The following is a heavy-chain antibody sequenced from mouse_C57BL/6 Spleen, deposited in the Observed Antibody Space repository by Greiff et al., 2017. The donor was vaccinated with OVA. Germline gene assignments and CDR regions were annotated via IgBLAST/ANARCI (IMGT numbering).Heavy chain of an antibody. CDR2: IYPRSGNT. J-gene: IGHJ3*01. Sequence: LKQSGAELARPGASVKLSCKASGYTFTSYGISWVKQRTGQGLEWIGEIYPRSGNTYYNEKFKGKATLTADKSSSTAYMELRSLTSEDSAVYFCARIHDYDVGFAYWGQGTLVTVSA. D-gene: IGHD2-4*01. CDR3: ARIHDYDVGFAY. CDR1: GYTFTSYG. V-gene: IGHV1-81*01.